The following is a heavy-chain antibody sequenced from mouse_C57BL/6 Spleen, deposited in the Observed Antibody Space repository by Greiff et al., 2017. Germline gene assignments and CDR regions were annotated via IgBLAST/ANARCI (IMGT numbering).Heavy chain of an antibody. CDR1: GYSITSGYY. D-gene: IGHD3-2*02. CDR2: ISYDGSN. J-gene: IGHJ3*01. Sequence: ESGPGLVKPSQSLSLTCSVTGYSITSGYYWNWLRQFPGNKLEWMGYISYDGSNNYNPSLKNRISITRDTSKNQCFLKLNSVTTEDTATYYCARRSAGGAWFAYWGQGTLVTVSA. V-gene: IGHV3-6*01. CDR3: ARRSAGGAWFAY.